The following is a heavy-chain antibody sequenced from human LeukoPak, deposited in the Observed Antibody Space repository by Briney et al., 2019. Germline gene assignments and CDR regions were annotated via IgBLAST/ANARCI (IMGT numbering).Heavy chain of an antibody. CDR2: FDPEDGKT. CDR3: ATITRGGYGSGSLYAFDI. J-gene: IGHJ3*02. Sequence: ASVKVSCKVSGYTLTELSMHWVRQAPGKGLEWMGGFDPEDGKTIYAQKFQGRVTMTEDTSTDTAYMELSSLRSEDTAVYYCATITRGGYGSGSLYAFDIWGQGTMVTVSS. CDR1: GYTLTELS. D-gene: IGHD3-10*01. V-gene: IGHV1-24*01.